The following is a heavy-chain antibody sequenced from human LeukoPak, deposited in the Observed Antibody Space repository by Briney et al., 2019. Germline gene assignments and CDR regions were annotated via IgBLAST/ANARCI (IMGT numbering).Heavy chain of an antibody. V-gene: IGHV3-48*04. CDR3: TRGNSGPDY. J-gene: IGHJ4*02. CDR2: ISNSGSTI. Sequence: GGSLRLSCAASGFTFSSYSMNWVRQAPGKGLEWVSYISNSGSTIYYADSVKGRFTISRDDAKNTLYLQMNSLRADDTAVYYCTRGNSGPDYWGQGTLVTVSS. D-gene: IGHD5-12*01. CDR1: GFTFSSYS.